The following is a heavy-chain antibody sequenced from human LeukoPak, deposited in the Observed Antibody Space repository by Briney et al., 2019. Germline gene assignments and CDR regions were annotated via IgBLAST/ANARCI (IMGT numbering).Heavy chain of an antibody. CDR1: GYTFTSYD. J-gene: IGHJ6*03. CDR2: MNPNSGNT. V-gene: IGHV1-8*02. D-gene: IGHD3-22*01. Sequence: ASVKVSCKASGYTFTSYDINWVRQATGQGLEWMGWMNPNSGNTGYAQKFQGRVTMTRNTSISTAYMELSRLRSDDTAVYYCARELVVITTSYMDVWGKGTTVTISS. CDR3: ARELVVITTSYMDV.